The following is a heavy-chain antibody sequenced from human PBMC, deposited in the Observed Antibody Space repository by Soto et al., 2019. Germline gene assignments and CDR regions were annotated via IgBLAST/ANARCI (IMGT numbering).Heavy chain of an antibody. CDR3: ASTYSSSWYWFDP. J-gene: IGHJ5*02. CDR1: GFSLSNAGLG. V-gene: IGHV2-26*04. Sequence: QVTVKESGPVVVQPTEPLTLTCTVSGFSLSNAGLGVSWIRQPPGKALEWLAHIFSNDEKSYSTSLKSRLTISKDTSKSQVVLTMTNMDPVDTATYYCASTYSSSWYWFDPWGQGTLVTVSS. D-gene: IGHD6-13*01. CDR2: IFSNDEK.